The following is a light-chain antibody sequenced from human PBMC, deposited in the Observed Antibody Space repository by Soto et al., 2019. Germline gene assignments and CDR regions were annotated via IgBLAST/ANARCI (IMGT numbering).Light chain of an antibody. CDR3: QQFDGSLWT. CDR1: QSVSSTH. Sequence: EIVLTQSPGTLSLSPGERATLSCRASQSVSSTHLAWYQQKPGQAPRLLIYDASTRATGIPYRFSGSGSGTDFTLTISRREPEDFAVYCCQQFDGSLWTFGPGTKGEIK. J-gene: IGKJ1*01. V-gene: IGKV3-20*01. CDR2: DAS.